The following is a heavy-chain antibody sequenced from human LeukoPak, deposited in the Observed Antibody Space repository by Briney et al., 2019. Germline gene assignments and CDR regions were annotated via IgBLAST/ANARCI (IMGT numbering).Heavy chain of an antibody. J-gene: IGHJ4*02. CDR2: ISYDGSNK. CDR1: GFTFSTYA. CDR3: ARANDYSNYGQLDY. D-gene: IGHD4-11*01. V-gene: IGHV3-30*01. Sequence: GGSPRLSCAASGFTFSTYAMHWVRQAPGKGLEWLAVISYDGSNKYYADSVKGRFTISRDNSKHTLYLQMNSLRAEDTAVYYCARANDYSNYGQLDYWGQGTLVTVSS.